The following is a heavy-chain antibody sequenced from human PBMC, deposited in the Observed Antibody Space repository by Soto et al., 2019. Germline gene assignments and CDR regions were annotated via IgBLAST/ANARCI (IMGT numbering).Heavy chain of an antibody. J-gene: IGHJ3*02. CDR3: ARPDGSGSYSSTSDAFDI. CDR2: INPSGGST. CDR1: GYTFTSYY. Sequence: ASVKVSCKASGYTFTSYYMHWVRQAPGQGLEWMGIINPSGGSTSYAQKFQGRVTMTRGTSTSTVYMELSSLRSEDTAVYYCARPDGSGSYSSTSDAFDIWGQGTMVTVSS. V-gene: IGHV1-46*03. D-gene: IGHD3-10*01.